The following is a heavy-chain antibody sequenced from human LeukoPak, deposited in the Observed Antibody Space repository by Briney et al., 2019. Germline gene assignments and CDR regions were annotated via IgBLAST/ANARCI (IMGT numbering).Heavy chain of an antibody. V-gene: IGHV3-21*01. CDR1: GYTFSDYT. CDR3: ARGPYYYDSSGPIYYMDV. D-gene: IGHD3-22*01. J-gene: IGHJ6*03. Sequence: GGSLRLSCGASGYTFSDYTMNWVRQAPGKGLEWVSSISSSSTYIYDADSVKGRFTVSRDNAKNSLYLQMNGLRAEDTAVYYCARGPYYYDSSGPIYYMDVWGKGTTVTVSS. CDR2: ISSSSTYI.